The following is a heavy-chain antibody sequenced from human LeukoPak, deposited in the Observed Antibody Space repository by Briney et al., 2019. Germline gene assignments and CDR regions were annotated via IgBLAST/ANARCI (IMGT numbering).Heavy chain of an antibody. J-gene: IGHJ6*03. CDR3: ARDQTSYDFWSGYYTDYYYYMDV. CDR1: GFTFSSYW. Sequence: PGGSLRLSCAASGFTFSSYWMSWVRQAPGKGLEWVANIKQDGSEKYYVDSVKGRFTISRDNAKNSLYLQMNSLRAEDTAVYYCARDQTSYDFWSGYYTDYYYYMDVWGKGTTVTVS. D-gene: IGHD3-3*01. V-gene: IGHV3-7*01. CDR2: IKQDGSEK.